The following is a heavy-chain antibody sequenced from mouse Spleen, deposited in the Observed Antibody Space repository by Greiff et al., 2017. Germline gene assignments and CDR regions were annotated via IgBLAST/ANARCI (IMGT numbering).Heavy chain of an antibody. V-gene: IGHV6-3*01. J-gene: IGHJ2*01. Sequence: EVKLMESGGGLVQPGGSMKLSCVASGFTFSNYWMNWVRQSPEKGLEWVAQIRLKSDNYATHYAESVKGRFTISRDDSKSSVYLQMNNLRAEDTGIYYCTLYDGYNDYWGQGTTLTVSS. CDR1: GFTFSNYW. D-gene: IGHD2-3*01. CDR2: IRLKSDNYAT. CDR3: TLYDGYNDY.